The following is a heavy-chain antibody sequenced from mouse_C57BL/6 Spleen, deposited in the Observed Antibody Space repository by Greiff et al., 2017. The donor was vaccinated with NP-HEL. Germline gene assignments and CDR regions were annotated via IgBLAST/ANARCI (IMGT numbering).Heavy chain of an antibody. CDR2: IDPSDSYT. Sequence: QVQLQQPGAELVRPGTSVKLSCKASGYTFTSYWMHWVKQRPGQGLEWIGVIDPSDSYTNYNQKFKGKATLTVDTSSSTAYMQLSSLTSEDSAIYSLCWFLRGSLDYWGQGTSVTVSS. CDR3: CWFLRGSLDY. J-gene: IGHJ4*01. D-gene: IGHD2-3*01. CDR1: GYTFTSYW. V-gene: IGHV1-59*01.